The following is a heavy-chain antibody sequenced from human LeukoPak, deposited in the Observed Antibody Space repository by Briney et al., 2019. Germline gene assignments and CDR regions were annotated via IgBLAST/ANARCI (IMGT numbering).Heavy chain of an antibody. CDR3: ARGSGEQWLVPARYFDY. V-gene: IGHV1-69*04. CDR2: IIPILGIA. CDR1: GGTFSSYA. J-gene: IGHJ4*02. Sequence: ASVKVSCKASGGTFSSYAISWVRQAPGQGLEWMGRIIPILGIANYAQKFQGRVTITADKSTSTAYMELSSLRSEDTAVYYCARGSGEQWLVPARYFDYWGQGTLVTVSS. D-gene: IGHD6-19*01.